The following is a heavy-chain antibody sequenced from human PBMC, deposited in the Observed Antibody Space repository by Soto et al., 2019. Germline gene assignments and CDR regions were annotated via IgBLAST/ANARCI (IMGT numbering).Heavy chain of an antibody. CDR1: GFSFSSFG. Sequence: QVQLVESGGGVVQPGRSLRLSCAVSGFSFSSFGMHWVRQAPGKGLEWMAVMSYDGNNKYYADSVNGRFTISRDNSKNTLYLQMESLRVEDTAVYYCVKPFYSLGYCGGGTCHDAFDMWGQGTMVTVS. V-gene: IGHV3-30*18. CDR2: MSYDGNNK. J-gene: IGHJ3*02. CDR3: VKPFYSLGYCGGGTCHDAFDM. D-gene: IGHD2-15*01.